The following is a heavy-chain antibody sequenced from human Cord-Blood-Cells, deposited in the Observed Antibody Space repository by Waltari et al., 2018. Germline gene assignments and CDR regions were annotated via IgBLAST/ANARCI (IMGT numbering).Heavy chain of an antibody. D-gene: IGHD1-26*01. J-gene: IGHJ4*02. Sequence: EVQLLESGGGLVQPGGSLRLSCAASGFTFSSYAMSWVRQAPGKGLEWVSAISGSVGSTYYADSVKCRFTISRDNSKNTLYLQMSSLRAEDTAVYYCARVGATWYFDYWGQGTLVTVSS. CDR3: ARVGATWYFDY. CDR1: GFTFSSYA. V-gene: IGHV3-23*01. CDR2: ISGSVGST.